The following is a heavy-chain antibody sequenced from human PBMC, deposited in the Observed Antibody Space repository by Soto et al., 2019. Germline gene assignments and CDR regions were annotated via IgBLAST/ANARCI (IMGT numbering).Heavy chain of an antibody. J-gene: IGHJ6*02. CDR3: AKVQVTPIPEDQYYYYGMDV. CDR2: ISYDGSNK. CDR1: GFTFSRYG. Sequence: GGSLRLSCAASGFTFSRYGMHWVRQAPGKGLEWVAVISYDGSNKYYADSVKGRFTISRDNSKNTLYLQMNSLRAEDTAVYYCAKVQVTPIPEDQYYYYGMDVWGQGTTVTVSS. D-gene: IGHD2-21*02. V-gene: IGHV3-30*18.